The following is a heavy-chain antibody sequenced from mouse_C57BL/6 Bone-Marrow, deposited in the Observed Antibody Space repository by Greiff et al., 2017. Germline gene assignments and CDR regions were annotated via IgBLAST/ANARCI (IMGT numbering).Heavy chain of an antibody. J-gene: IGHJ3*01. V-gene: IGHV1-72*01. CDR1: GYTFTSYW. CDR3: AGQHRDEAWFAY. D-gene: IGHD3-2*02. Sequence: VQLQQSGAELVQPGASVKLSCKASGYTFTSYWMHWVKQRPGRGLEWIGRIDTNSGGTKYNEKFKSQATLTVDKTSRTAFMQLSSLTSEDSAVYYCAGQHRDEAWFAYWGQGALVTVSA. CDR2: IDTNSGGT.